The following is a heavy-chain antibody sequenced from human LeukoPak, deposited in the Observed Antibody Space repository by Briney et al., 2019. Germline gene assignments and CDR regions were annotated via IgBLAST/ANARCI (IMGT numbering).Heavy chain of an antibody. D-gene: IGHD3-3*01. V-gene: IGHV4-34*01. CDR2: INHSGST. Sequence: TPSETLSLTCAVYGGSFSGYYWSWIRQPPGKGLEWIGEINHSGSTNYNPSLKSRVTISVDTSKNQFSLKLGSVTAADTAVYYCASQPSPSGITIFGVRPYYGMDVWGQGTTVTVSS. J-gene: IGHJ6*02. CDR1: GGSFSGYY. CDR3: ASQPSPSGITIFGVRPYYGMDV.